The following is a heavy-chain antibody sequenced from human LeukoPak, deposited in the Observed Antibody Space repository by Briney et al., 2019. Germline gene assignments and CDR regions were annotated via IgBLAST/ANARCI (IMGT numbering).Heavy chain of an antibody. J-gene: IGHJ6*02. CDR1: GFTFSSYG. D-gene: IGHD4-11*01. Sequence: TGGSLRLSCAASGFTFSSYGMHWVRQAPGKGLEWVAVISYDGSNKDYADSVKGRFTISRDNSKNTLYLQMNSLRAEDTAVYYCAREGWVRQSNQGKPSMDVWGQGTTVTVSS. V-gene: IGHV3-30*03. CDR2: ISYDGSNK. CDR3: AREGWVRQSNQGKPSMDV.